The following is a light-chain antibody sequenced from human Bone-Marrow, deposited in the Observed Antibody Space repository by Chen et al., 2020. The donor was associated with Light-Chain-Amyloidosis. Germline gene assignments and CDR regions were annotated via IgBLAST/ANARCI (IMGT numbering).Light chain of an antibody. CDR2: GSS. Sequence: DIQMTQSPSSLSSFIGDRVTITCRASQSISTYLNWYQQKPVKAPKLLIYGSSSLQSGGPSRFSGSGSGTDCTLTISSLQPEDFATYDCQQSYTTPWTFAQGTTVEIK. CDR1: QSISTY. V-gene: IGKV1-39*01. CDR3: QQSYTTPWT. J-gene: IGKJ1*01.